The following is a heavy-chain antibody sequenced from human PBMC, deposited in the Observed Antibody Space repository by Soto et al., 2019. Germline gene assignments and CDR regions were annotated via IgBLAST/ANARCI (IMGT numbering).Heavy chain of an antibody. CDR3: ARLPYSNMYYYFDS. CDR2: INHRGYT. D-gene: IGHD6-13*01. CDR1: GGPFSDYY. V-gene: IGHV4-34*01. Sequence: SETLSLTCAVYGGPFSDYYWNWFRQPPGKGLEWIGEINHRGYTNYNPSLKSRVTMSVDTSKNSFSLRLSSVTAADTAVYYCARLPYSNMYYYFDSWGQGTQVT. J-gene: IGHJ4*02.